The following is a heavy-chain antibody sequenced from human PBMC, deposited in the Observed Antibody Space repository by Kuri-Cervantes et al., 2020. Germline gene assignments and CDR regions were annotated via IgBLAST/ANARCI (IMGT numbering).Heavy chain of an antibody. CDR1: GFTFSSYA. Sequence: SLKISCAASGFTFSSYAMHWVRQAPGKGLEWVAVISYDGSNKYYADSVKGRFTISRDNAKNSLYLQMNSLRAEDTAVYYCARSRIVGATPHFDYWGQGTLVTVSS. CDR2: ISYDGSNK. V-gene: IGHV3-30-3*01. CDR3: ARSRIVGATPHFDY. D-gene: IGHD1-26*01. J-gene: IGHJ4*02.